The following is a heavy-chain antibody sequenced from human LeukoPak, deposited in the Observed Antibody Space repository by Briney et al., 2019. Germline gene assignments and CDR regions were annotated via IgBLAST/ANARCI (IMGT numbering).Heavy chain of an antibody. CDR2: IYTSGST. Sequence: SETLSLTCTVSGGSISSYYWSWIRQPAGRELVWMGRIYTSGSTNYNPSLKSRVTMSVDTSKTQFSLKLSSGTAAGTAVYYCARVLYGPGSYDDWGQGTLATVSS. J-gene: IGHJ1*01. CDR1: GGSISSYY. CDR3: ARVLYGPGSYDD. V-gene: IGHV4-4*07. D-gene: IGHD3-10*01.